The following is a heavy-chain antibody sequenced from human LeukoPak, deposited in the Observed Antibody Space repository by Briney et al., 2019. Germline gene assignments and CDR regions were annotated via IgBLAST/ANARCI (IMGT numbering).Heavy chain of an antibody. CDR3: ARSHATPFGVADY. D-gene: IGHD3-3*01. J-gene: IGHJ4*02. V-gene: IGHV3-33*08. Sequence: PGRSLRLSCAASGFTFSSYAMHWVRQAPGKGLEWVAVIWYDGSNKYYADSVKGRFTISRDNSKNTLYLQMNSLRAEDTAVYYCARSHATPFGVADYWGQGTLVTVSS. CDR2: IWYDGSNK. CDR1: GFTFSSYA.